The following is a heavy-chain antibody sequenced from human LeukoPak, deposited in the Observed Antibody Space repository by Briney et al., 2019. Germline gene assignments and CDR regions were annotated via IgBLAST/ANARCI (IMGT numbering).Heavy chain of an antibody. CDR1: GYSISSGYF. CDR3: ARPRGSGGNMGY. J-gene: IGHJ4*02. D-gene: IGHD4-23*01. CDR2: IFHSGNT. Sequence: PSETLSLTCTVSGYSISSGYFWGWIRQPPGKGLEWVGTIFHSGNTYYNPSLKSRVTISVATSKNQFSLRLRSLTAADTAMYFCARPRGSGGNMGYWGRGTLVTVSS. V-gene: IGHV4-38-2*02.